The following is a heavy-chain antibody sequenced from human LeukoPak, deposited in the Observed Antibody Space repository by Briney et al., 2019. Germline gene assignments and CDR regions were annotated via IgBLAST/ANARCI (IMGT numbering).Heavy chain of an antibody. CDR1: GGYIITSDHY. V-gene: IGHV4-39*07. CDR3: ARERYYYGGKTWFDP. CDR2: ICYTGST. D-gene: IGHD4-23*01. Sequence: SETLSLTCSVSGGYIITSDHYWGWIRLPPGKGLEWIGSICYTGSTSTNPFFKSRVTVTVDTSKNQFSLNLTSVTAADTAVYYCARERYYYGGKTWFDPWGQGTLVTVSS. J-gene: IGHJ5*02.